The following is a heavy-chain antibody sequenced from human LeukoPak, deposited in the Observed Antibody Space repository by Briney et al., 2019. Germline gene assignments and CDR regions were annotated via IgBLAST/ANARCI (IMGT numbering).Heavy chain of an antibody. CDR1: GFTFGNYA. D-gene: IGHD3-10*01. CDR2: ITNVGGTT. V-gene: IGHV3-23*01. CDR3: ASVDYYGSGNYYNDVDY. Sequence: GGSLRLSCVASGFTFGNYAMNWVRLAPGKGLEWVSGITNVGGTTHYADSVRGRFIISRDNSNNTLFLQMNSLRAEDTAVYYCASVDYYGSGNYYNDVDYWGQGTLVTVSS. J-gene: IGHJ4*02.